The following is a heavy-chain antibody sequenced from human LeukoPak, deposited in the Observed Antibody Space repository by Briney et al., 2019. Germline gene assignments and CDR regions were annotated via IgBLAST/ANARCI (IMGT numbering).Heavy chain of an antibody. V-gene: IGHV1-18*01. D-gene: IGHD1-26*01. CDR2: ISAYNGNT. J-gene: IGHJ4*02. CDR3: ARVPYSGSYYGGHYFDY. CDR1: GYTFTSYG. Sequence: ASVKVSCKASGYTFTSYGISWVRQAPGQGLEWMGWISAYNGNTNYAQKLQGRVTMTTDTSTSTAYMELRSLRSDDTAVYYCARVPYSGSYYGGHYFDYWGQGTLVTVSS.